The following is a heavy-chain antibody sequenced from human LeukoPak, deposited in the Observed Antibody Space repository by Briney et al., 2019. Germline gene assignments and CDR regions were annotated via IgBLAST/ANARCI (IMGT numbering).Heavy chain of an antibody. V-gene: IGHV4-34*01. CDR1: GEPFSGYY. CDR3: TRRGGLTLFGVVTQYYFDY. CDR2: IYHSGST. J-gene: IGHJ4*02. D-gene: IGHD3-3*01. Sequence: SETLSLTCGVSGEPFSGYYWSWVRQPPGKGLEWIGEIYHSGSTNYNPSLQSRVTISVDTSKNQFSLKLSSVTAADTAVYYCTRRGGLTLFGVVTQYYFDYWGQGTLVTVSS.